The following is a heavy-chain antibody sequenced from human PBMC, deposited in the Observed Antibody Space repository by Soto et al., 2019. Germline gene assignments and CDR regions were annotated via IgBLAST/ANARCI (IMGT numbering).Heavy chain of an antibody. Sequence: GGSLRLSCAASGFTFSSFAMHWVRQAPGKGLEWVAIVSYDGGTKYYADSVKGRFTISRDNSKNTLYLQMNSLRTEDTAVYYCATHDGPAAAGLVLDFWGQGT. D-gene: IGHD6-13*01. CDR1: GFTFSSFA. CDR2: VSYDGGTK. CDR3: ATHDGPAAAGLVLDF. J-gene: IGHJ4*02. V-gene: IGHV3-30*03.